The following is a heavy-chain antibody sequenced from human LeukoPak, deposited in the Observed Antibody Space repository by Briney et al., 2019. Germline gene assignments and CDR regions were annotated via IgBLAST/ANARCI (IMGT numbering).Heavy chain of an antibody. V-gene: IGHV1-69*13. CDR2: IIPIFGTA. J-gene: IGHJ4*02. D-gene: IGHD3-22*01. CDR3: ARRYDSSGYYPAPFDY. Sequence: SVRVSCKASGYTFTSYGISWVRQAPGQGLEWMGGIIPIFGTANYAQKFQGRVTITADESTSTAYMELSSLRSEDTAVYYCARRYDSSGYYPAPFDYWGQGTLVTVSS. CDR1: GYTFTSYG.